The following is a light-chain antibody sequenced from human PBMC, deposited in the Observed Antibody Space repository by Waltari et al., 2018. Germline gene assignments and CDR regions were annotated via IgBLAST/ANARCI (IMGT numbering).Light chain of an antibody. J-gene: IGKJ4*01. CDR3: QQYNNWPLT. CDR2: AAS. CDR1: RAITNY. V-gene: IGKV1-NL1*01. Sequence: DIQMTQSPSSLSASVGDRVTITCRASRAITNYVNWYQQRPGLAPKLLIYAASTLQGGVPTRFSGSGSGTDFTLTISSLQSEDFAVYYCQQYNNWPLTFGGGTKVEI.